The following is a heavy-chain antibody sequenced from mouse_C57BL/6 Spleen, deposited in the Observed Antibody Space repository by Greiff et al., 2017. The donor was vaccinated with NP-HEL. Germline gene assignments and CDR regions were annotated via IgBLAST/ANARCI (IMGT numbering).Heavy chain of an antibody. CDR3: ARVYGNPYYFDY. Sequence: EVKLVESEGGLVQPGSSMKLSCTASGFTFSDYYMAWVRQVPEKGLEWVANINYDGSSTYYLDSLKSRFIISRDNAKNILYLQMSSLKSEDTATYYCARVYGNPYYFDYWGQGTTLTVSS. J-gene: IGHJ2*01. V-gene: IGHV5-16*01. D-gene: IGHD2-1*01. CDR1: GFTFSDYY. CDR2: INYDGSST.